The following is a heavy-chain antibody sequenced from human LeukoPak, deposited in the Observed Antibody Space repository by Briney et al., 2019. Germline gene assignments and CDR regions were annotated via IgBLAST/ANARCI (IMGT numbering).Heavy chain of an antibody. V-gene: IGHV3-21*01. CDR2: ISSSSSYI. CDR3: ARDQGSGSQAGDY. Sequence: GGSLRLSCAASGFTFSSYSMNWVRQAPGKGLEWVSSISSSSSYIYYADSVKGRFTISRDNAKNSLYLQMNSLRAEDTAVYYCARDQGSGSQAGDYWGQGTLVTVSS. CDR1: GFTFSSYS. D-gene: IGHD1-26*01. J-gene: IGHJ4*02.